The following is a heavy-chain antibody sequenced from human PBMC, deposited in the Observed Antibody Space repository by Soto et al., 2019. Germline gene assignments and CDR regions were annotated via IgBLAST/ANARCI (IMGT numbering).Heavy chain of an antibody. Sequence: SETLSLTCTVSGGSISSYYWSWIRQPPGKGLEWIGYIYYSGSTNYNPSLKSRVTISVDTSKNQFSLELSSVTAADTAVYYCARDIGYSYGPATYYYYYGMDVWGQGTTVTVSS. D-gene: IGHD5-18*01. CDR2: IYYSGST. CDR1: GGSISSYY. J-gene: IGHJ6*02. CDR3: ARDIGYSYGPATYYYYYGMDV. V-gene: IGHV4-59*01.